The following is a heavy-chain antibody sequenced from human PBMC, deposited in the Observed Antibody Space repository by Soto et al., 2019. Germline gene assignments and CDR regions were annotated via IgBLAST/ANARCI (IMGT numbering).Heavy chain of an antibody. J-gene: IGHJ2*01. V-gene: IGHV1-2*02. CDR2: VNPKRVDA. CDR3: ARDPSLPGQYWYFDL. CDR1: GYKFTNYY. Sequence: QVVLVQSGAEVKKPGDSVKVSCKSSGYKFTNYYIHWVRRAPGQGPEWMGWVNPKRVDAIYAQKLQGRVTMTRDMALTAAYLEVNRLKCDDTAVYFCARDPSLPGQYWYFDLWDRGALVTVSS.